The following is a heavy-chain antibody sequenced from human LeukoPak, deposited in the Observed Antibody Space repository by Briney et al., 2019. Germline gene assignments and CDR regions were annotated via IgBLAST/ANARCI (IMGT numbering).Heavy chain of an antibody. CDR1: GFTFDDDG. V-gene: IGHV3-20*04. D-gene: IGHD5-18*01. CDR3: ARDAAYGYDRFDY. J-gene: IGHJ4*02. Sequence: GGSLRLSCAASGFTFDDDGMSCVCPAPRKGRGWGSGIYWNGGSTGYADSVKGRFTISRDNAKNSLYLQMNSLRAEDTAVYYCARDAAYGYDRFDYWGQGTQVTVSS. CDR2: IYWNGGST.